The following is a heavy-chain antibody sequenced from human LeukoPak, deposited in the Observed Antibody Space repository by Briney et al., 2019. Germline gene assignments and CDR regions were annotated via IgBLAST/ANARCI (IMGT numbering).Heavy chain of an antibody. V-gene: IGHV3-7*01. CDR1: GFTFSNNW. D-gene: IGHD1-7*01. Sequence: GRSLRLSCAASGFTFSNNWMSWVRQAPGKGLEWVANINQDGSEKNYVDSVKGRFTISRDNAKNSLYLQMSSLRAEDTAVYYCARDDDWNYEDYWGQGTLVTVSS. CDR2: INQDGSEK. J-gene: IGHJ4*02. CDR3: ARDDDWNYEDY.